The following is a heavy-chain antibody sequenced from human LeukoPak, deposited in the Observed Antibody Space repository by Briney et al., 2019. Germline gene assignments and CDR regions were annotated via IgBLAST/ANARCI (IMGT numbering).Heavy chain of an antibody. V-gene: IGHV4-59*01. CDR2: LSKSGNT. D-gene: IGHD3-9*01. CDR3: ARARYVNSFYAFDI. Sequence: PSETLSLTCTASGGSISSYYWSWIRLPPGKGLECISYLSKSGNTNYSPSLKSRVTIFGDTSKNQFFLKLSSVTAADTAVYYCARARYVNSFYAFDIWGQGTLVTVSS. J-gene: IGHJ3*02. CDR1: GGSISSYY.